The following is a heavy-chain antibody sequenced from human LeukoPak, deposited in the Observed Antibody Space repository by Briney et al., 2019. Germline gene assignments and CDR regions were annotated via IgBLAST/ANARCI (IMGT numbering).Heavy chain of an antibody. J-gene: IGHJ6*03. CDR2: ISVDGGST. CDR1: GFTFDDYA. D-gene: IGHD3-9*01. V-gene: IGHV3-43*02. Sequence: PGGSLRLSCSASGFTFDDYAMRCVRQAPGKGLEWVALISVDGGSTYYADSVKGRFIISRDNTKNSLYLEMNSLRTEDPALYYCAKGYFDWLLWADYYYYMDVWGKGTTVTVSS. CDR3: AKGYFDWLLWADYYYYMDV.